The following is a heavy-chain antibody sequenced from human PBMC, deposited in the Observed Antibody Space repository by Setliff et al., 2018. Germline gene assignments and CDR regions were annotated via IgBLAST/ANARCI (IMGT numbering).Heavy chain of an antibody. CDR3: ARDRGSNNSPEDFDY. V-gene: IGHV4-4*07. D-gene: IGHD1-1*01. CDR2: ISGSGST. J-gene: IGHJ4*02. CDR1: RGSINSHY. Sequence: SETLSLTCTVSRGSINSHYWSWTRQPAGKGLEWIGRISGSGSTNYNPSLKSRVTMSIDTSKNQFFLKVRSVTAADTAVYYCARDRGSNNSPEDFDYWGLGTLVTVSS.